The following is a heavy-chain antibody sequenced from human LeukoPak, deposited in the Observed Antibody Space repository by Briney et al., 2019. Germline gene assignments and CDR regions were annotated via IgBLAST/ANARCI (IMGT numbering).Heavy chain of an antibody. CDR3: ARGDNSAFDI. J-gene: IGHJ3*02. V-gene: IGHV3-7*04. D-gene: IGHD3-22*01. CDR2: IKQGESER. Sequence: GGSLRLSCAASGFTFRSYRMNWVRQAPGKGLEWVASIKQGESERYYVDSVNGRFTISRDNAKNSLYLQMNSLRAEDTAVCYCARGDNSAFDIWGQGTMVTVSS. CDR1: GFTFRSYR.